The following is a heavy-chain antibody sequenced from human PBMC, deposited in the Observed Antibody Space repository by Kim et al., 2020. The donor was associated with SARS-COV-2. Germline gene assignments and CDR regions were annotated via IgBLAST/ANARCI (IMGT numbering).Heavy chain of an antibody. V-gene: IGHV1-69*13. D-gene: IGHD2-2*01. CDR2: IIPIFGTA. CDR3: ARSVPNVPAAEPNWFDP. Sequence: SVKVSCKASGGTFSSYAISWVRQAPGQGLEWMGGIIPIFGTANYAQKFQGRVTITADESTSTAYMELSSLRSEDTAVYYCARSVPNVPAAEPNWFDPWGQGTLVTVSS. J-gene: IGHJ5*02. CDR1: GGTFSSYA.